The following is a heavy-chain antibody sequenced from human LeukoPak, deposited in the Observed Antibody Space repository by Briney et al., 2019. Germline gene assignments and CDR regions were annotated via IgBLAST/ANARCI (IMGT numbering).Heavy chain of an antibody. CDR3: ARDRPVTPGSDY. Sequence: ASVKVSCKASGYTFTSYYMHWVRQAPGQGLEWMGIINPSGGSTSYAQKFQGRVTMTRDMSTSTVYMELSSLRSEDTAVYYCARDRPVTPGSDYWGQGTLVTVSS. J-gene: IGHJ4*02. V-gene: IGHV1-46*01. D-gene: IGHD2-21*02. CDR2: INPSGGST. CDR1: GYTFTSYY.